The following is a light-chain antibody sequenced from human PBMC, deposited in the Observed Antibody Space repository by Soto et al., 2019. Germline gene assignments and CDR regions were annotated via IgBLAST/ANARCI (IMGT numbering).Light chain of an antibody. V-gene: IGLV1-40*01. CDR3: QSYDSSLSGSNVV. J-gene: IGLJ2*01. CDR1: SSNIGAGYD. Sequence: QSVLTQPPSVSGAPGQRVTISCTGSSSNIGAGYDVNWYQQLPGTAPKLLIYGNSNRPSGVPDRFSGSKSGTSASLAITGLQAEDEADYYCQSYDSSLSGSNVVFGGGTKLTV. CDR2: GNS.